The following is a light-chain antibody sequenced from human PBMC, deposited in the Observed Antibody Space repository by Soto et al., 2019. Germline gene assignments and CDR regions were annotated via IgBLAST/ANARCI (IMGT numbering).Light chain of an antibody. CDR3: QQRSNWPPIT. CDR2: DAS. V-gene: IGKV3-11*01. J-gene: IGKJ5*01. CDR1: QSVSSY. Sequence: EIVLTQSPATLSLSPGERATLSCRASQSVSSYLAWYQQKPGQPPRLLIYDASNRATGIPARFSGSGSGTDFSLTISSLEPADFAVYYCQQRSNWPPITFGQGTRLEIK.